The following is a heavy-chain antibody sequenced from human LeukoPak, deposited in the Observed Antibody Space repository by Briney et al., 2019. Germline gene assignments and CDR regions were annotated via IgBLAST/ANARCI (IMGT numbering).Heavy chain of an antibody. CDR3: ARVRRAIYYYYYMDV. D-gene: IGHD1-14*01. J-gene: IGHJ6*03. CDR1: GDSVNSHY. Sequence: SETLSLTCTVSGDSVNSHYWSWLRQPPGKGLEWIGEINHSGSTNYNPSLKGRVTISVDTSKNQFSLKLSSVTAADTAVYYCARVRRAIYYYYYMDVWGKGTTVTVSS. CDR2: INHSGST. V-gene: IGHV4-34*01.